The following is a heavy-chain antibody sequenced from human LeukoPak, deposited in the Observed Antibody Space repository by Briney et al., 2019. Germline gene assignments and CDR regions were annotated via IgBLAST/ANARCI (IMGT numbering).Heavy chain of an antibody. J-gene: IGHJ6*02. CDR1: KFTFSSYS. CDR2: ISGSSSTI. V-gene: IGHV3-48*01. D-gene: IGHD6-6*01. CDR3: ARCEYSYYGMDV. Sequence: GGSLRLSCTASKFTFSSYSMNWVRQAPGKGLEWVSYISGSSSTIYYADSVKGRLTISRDNAKNSLYLQMNSLRAEDTAVYYCARCEYSYYGMDVWGQGTTVTVSS.